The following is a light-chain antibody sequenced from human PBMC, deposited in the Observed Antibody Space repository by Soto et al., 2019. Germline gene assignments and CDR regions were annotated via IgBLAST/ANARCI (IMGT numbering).Light chain of an antibody. J-gene: IGKJ1*01. CDR2: ATS. V-gene: IGKV3-15*01. CDR3: QQYGTSPRT. CDR1: QSVTSK. Sequence: EIVMTQSPVTLSLSPGERATLSCRASQSVTSKLAWFQQKPGQAPRLLIYATSTRATGVPARFSGSGSGTEFTLTISSLQSEDFAVYYCQQYGTSPRTFGQGTRV.